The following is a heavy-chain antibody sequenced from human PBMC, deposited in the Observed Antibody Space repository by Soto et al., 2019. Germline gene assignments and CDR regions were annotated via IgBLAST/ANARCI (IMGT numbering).Heavy chain of an antibody. CDR1: GGSISSGGYY. J-gene: IGHJ6*02. D-gene: IGHD3-22*01. CDR3: ARVEAEYYYDSSGSPGFGYYYGMDV. CDR2: IYYSGST. V-gene: IGHV4-61*08. Sequence: PSETLSLTCTVSGGSISSGGYYWSWIRQHPGKGLEWIGYIYYSGSTNYNPSLKSRVTISVDTSKNQFSLKLSSVTAADTAVYYCARVEAEYYYDSSGSPGFGYYYGMDVWGQGTTVTVSS.